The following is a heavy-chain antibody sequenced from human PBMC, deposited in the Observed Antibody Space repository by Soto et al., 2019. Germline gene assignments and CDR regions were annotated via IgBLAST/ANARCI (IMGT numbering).Heavy chain of an antibody. D-gene: IGHD2-2*01. Sequence: EVQLLESGGGLVQPGGSLRLSCAASGFIVNSNYMSWVRQAPGKGLEWVSVIYSGGSTYYTPSVQGRFTISRHNSNNTVSLQMSSLRPEDTAVYFCATSGGRYRAFDIWGQGTMVTVSS. CDR2: IYSGGST. J-gene: IGHJ3*02. V-gene: IGHV3-53*04. CDR1: GFIVNSNY. CDR3: ATSGGRYRAFDI.